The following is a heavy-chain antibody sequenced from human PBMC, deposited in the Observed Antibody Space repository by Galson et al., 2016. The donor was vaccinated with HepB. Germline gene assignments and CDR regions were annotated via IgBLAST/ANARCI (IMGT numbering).Heavy chain of an antibody. D-gene: IGHD3-16*01. J-gene: IGHJ4*02. Sequence: CAISGDSVSSNSAAWNWIRQSPSRGLEWLGRTYYRSKWYSHYAVSVKSRIAINPDTSKNQFSLQLNSATPEDTAVYYCARDWVGVSVFDYWGQGTLVTVSS. CDR3: ARDWVGVSVFDY. CDR1: GDSVSSNSAA. CDR2: TYYRSKWYS. V-gene: IGHV6-1*01.